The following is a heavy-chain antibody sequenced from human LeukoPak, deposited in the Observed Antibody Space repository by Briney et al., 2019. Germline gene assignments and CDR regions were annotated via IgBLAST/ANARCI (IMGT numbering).Heavy chain of an antibody. J-gene: IGHJ4*02. CDR2: ISSSGSTI. CDR3: ARERTHSGSYPHRHFDY. CDR1: GFTFSSYE. Sequence: GGSLRLSCAASGFTFSSYEMNWVRQAPGKGLEWASYISSSGSTIYYADSVKGRFTISRDNAKNSLYLQMNSLRAEDTAVYYCARERTHSGSYPHRHFDYWGQGTLVTVSS. V-gene: IGHV3-48*03. D-gene: IGHD3-10*01.